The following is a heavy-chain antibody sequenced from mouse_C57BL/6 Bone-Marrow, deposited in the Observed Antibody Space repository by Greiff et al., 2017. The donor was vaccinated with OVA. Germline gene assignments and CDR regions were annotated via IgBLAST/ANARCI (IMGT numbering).Heavy chain of an antibody. CDR1: GYTFTDYY. V-gene: IGHV1-19*01. CDR3: ARRWITTVVKSYFDY. D-gene: IGHD1-1*01. Sequence: EVQLQQSGPVLVKPGASVKMSCKASGYTFTDYYMNWVKQSHGKSLEWIGVINPYNGGTSYNQKFQGKATLTVDKSSSTAYMELNSLTSEDSAVYYCARRWITTVVKSYFDYWGQGTTLTVSS. J-gene: IGHJ2*01. CDR2: INPYNGGT.